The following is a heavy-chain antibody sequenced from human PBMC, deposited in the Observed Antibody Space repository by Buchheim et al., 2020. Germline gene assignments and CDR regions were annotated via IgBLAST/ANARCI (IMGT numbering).Heavy chain of an antibody. CDR2: ISYDGSNK. V-gene: IGHV3-30*18. CDR1: GFTFSSYG. D-gene: IGHD3-10*01. J-gene: IGHJ4*02. Sequence: QVQLVESGGGVVQPGRSLRLSCAASGFTFSSYGMHWVRQAPGKGLEWVAVISYDGSNKYYADSVKGRFTISRDNSKNTLYLQMNSLRAEDTAVYYCAKDPSGITLSSRDYWGQGTL. CDR3: AKDPSGITLSSRDY.